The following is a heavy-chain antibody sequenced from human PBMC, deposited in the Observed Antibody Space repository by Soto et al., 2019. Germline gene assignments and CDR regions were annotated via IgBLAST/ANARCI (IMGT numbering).Heavy chain of an antibody. Sequence: HGGSLGLSCTSSGVCFCDHEMHVVLQCSGKGLEWFAYISGSSGYTGYADSVKGRSTISRDNAKNSLYLQMNSLRVEDTAVYYCARDRGGYGPPDVWGQGTTVTVSS. CDR2: ISGSSGYT. D-gene: IGHD3-10*01. J-gene: IGHJ6*02. V-gene: IGHV3-11*06. CDR1: GVCFCDHE. CDR3: ARDRGGYGPPDV.